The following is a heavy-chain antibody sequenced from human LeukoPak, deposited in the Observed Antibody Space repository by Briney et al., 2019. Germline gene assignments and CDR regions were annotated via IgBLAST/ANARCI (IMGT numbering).Heavy chain of an antibody. Sequence: ASVKVSCKAPGYTFTGYYMHWVRQAPGQGLEWMGWINPNSGGTNYAQKFQGRVTMTRDTSISTAYMELSRLRSDDTAVYYCARESIAAFYYYYMDVWGKGTTVTISS. CDR3: ARESIAAFYYYYMDV. V-gene: IGHV1-2*02. CDR2: INPNSGGT. CDR1: GYTFTGYY. D-gene: IGHD6-6*01. J-gene: IGHJ6*03.